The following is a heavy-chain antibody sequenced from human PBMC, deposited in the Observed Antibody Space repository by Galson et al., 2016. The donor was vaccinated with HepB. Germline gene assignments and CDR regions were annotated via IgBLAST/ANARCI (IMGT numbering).Heavy chain of an antibody. Sequence: SLRLSCAASGFTFSGYDMHWVRQAPGKGLEWVALIPYDGRNKNYVDSVKGRFTISRDNSKNTLYLQMNSLRAEDTAVYYCAKDPLLLGVVMSAATSWGQGTLVTVSP. CDR3: AKDPLLLGVVMSAATS. J-gene: IGHJ4*02. CDR1: GFTFSGYD. V-gene: IGHV3-30*18. D-gene: IGHD2-15*01. CDR2: IPYDGRNK.